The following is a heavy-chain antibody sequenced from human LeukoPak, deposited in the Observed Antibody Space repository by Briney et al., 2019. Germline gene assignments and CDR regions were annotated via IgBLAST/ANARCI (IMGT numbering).Heavy chain of an antibody. J-gene: IGHJ4*02. CDR3: ARHFSSGWLGEYFDY. D-gene: IGHD6-19*01. CDR2: IYYSGST. V-gene: IGHV4-39*01. Sequence: SETLSLTCTVSGGSISSSSYYWGWIRQPPGKGLEWIGSIYYSGSTYYNPSLKSRVTISVDTSKNQFSLKLSSVTAADTAVYYCARHFSSGWLGEYFDYWGQGTLVTVSS. CDR1: GGSISSSSYY.